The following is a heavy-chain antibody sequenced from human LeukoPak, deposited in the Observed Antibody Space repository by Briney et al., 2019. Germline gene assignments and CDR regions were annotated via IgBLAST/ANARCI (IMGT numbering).Heavy chain of an antibody. J-gene: IGHJ1*01. CDR3: ARGHGNAEYFQH. D-gene: IGHD1-14*01. V-gene: IGHV4-59*12. Sequence: SETLSLTCTVSGGSLNNYYWSWIRQPPGKGLECIGYIFYTGSTNYNPSLKSRVTISVDKSKNQFSLKLSSVTAADTAVYYCARGHGNAEYFQHWGQGTLVTVSS. CDR1: GGSLNNYY. CDR2: IFYTGST.